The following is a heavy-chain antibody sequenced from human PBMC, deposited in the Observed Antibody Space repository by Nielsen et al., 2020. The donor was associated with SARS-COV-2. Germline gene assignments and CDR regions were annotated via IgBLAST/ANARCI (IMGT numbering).Heavy chain of an antibody. CDR3: ARTFGELSYYYYYYGMDV. J-gene: IGHJ6*02. V-gene: IGHV1-3*01. Sequence: ASVKVSCKASGYTFTSYGISWVRQAPGQGLEWMGWINAGNGNTKYSQKFQGRVTITRDTSASTAYMELSSLRSEDTAVYYCARTFGELSYYYYYYGMDVWGQGTTVTVSS. D-gene: IGHD3-10*01. CDR1: GYTFTSYG. CDR2: INAGNGNT.